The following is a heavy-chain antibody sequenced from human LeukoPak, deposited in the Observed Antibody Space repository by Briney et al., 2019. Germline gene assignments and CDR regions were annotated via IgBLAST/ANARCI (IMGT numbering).Heavy chain of an antibody. CDR1: GFTFSSYA. J-gene: IGHJ5*02. CDR3: AKDLKYYDSSGYYYL. Sequence: GGSLRLSCAASGFTFSSYAMSWVRQAPGKGLEWVSAISGSGGSTYYADSVKGRFTISRDNSKNTLYLQMNGLRAEDTAVYYCAKDLKYYDSSGYYYLWGQGTLVTVSS. V-gene: IGHV3-23*01. D-gene: IGHD3-22*01. CDR2: ISGSGGST.